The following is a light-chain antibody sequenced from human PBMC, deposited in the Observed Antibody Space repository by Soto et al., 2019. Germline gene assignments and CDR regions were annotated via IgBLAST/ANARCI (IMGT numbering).Light chain of an antibody. J-gene: IGKJ1*01. CDR3: QQYKDWPRT. Sequence: EIVLTQSPGTLSLSPGERATLSCRSSQSVSSSYLAWYQQKPGQAPRLLLYDASIRATGIPARFSGSGSGTEFTLTINSLQSEDVAVYCCQQYKDWPRTFGQGTKVDIK. V-gene: IGKV3-15*01. CDR2: DAS. CDR1: QSVSSSY.